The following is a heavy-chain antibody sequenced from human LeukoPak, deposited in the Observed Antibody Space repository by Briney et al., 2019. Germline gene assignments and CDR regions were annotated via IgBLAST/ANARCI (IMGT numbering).Heavy chain of an antibody. V-gene: IGHV3-21*01. CDR1: VVTFNSYT. CDR3: ARVIDCYGRSDY. D-gene: IGHD2-21*01. J-gene: IGHJ4*02. Sequence: GGSLRLSCSASVVTFNSYTRHWVRQAPGKGLEWVSSIGSSGGYIYYADSVTGRFTISRDNAKNSLYLQMNSLRAEDTGVYYCARVIDCYGRSDYRGQGTLVTVSS. CDR2: IGSSGGYI.